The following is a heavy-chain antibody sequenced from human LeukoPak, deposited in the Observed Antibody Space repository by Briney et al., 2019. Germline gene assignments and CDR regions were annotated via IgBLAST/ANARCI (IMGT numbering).Heavy chain of an antibody. D-gene: IGHD2-21*01. Sequence: GGSLRLSCAASRFTFSSYGMSWVRQAPGKGLEWVSGISGSGGSTYYADSAKGRFTISRDDSKNTLYLQMNSLRVEDAAVYFCAKAPVTSCRGAYCYPFDSWGQGTLVTVSS. CDR3: AKAPVTSCRGAYCYPFDS. CDR1: RFTFSSYG. J-gene: IGHJ4*02. CDR2: ISGSGGST. V-gene: IGHV3-23*01.